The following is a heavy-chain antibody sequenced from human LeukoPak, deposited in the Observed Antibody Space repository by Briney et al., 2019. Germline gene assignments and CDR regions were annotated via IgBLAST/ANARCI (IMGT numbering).Heavy chain of an antibody. CDR3: AKDRRLPWDYFDS. V-gene: IGHV3-53*01. CDR2: IYSDGNT. D-gene: IGHD5-12*01. Sequence: PGGSLRLSCAVSGFTVSSIYMSWVRQAPGKGLEWVSSIYSDGNTYYADSVKGRFTISRDNSRNTLYLQMNSLRAEDTAIYYCAKDRRLPWDYFDSWGQGTLVTVSS. CDR1: GFTVSSIY. J-gene: IGHJ4*02.